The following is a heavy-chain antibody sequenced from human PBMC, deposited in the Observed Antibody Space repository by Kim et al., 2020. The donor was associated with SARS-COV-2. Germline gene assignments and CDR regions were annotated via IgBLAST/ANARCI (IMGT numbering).Heavy chain of an antibody. CDR3: ARDLKD. V-gene: IGHV3-66*01. J-gene: IGHJ4*02. Sequence: YSRGNKYYADSVKGSFTISRDNSNNPLYLQMNSLRAEDTAVYYCARDLKDWGQGTLVTVSS. CDR2: YSRGNK.